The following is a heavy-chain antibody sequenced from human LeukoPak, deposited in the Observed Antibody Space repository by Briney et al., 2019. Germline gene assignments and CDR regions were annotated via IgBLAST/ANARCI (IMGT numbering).Heavy chain of an antibody. CDR2: MNEDGSHV. CDR1: GFIFSNYW. CDR3: ATHSGFRHDY. Sequence: PGGSLRLSCADSGFIFSNYWMSWVRQAPGEGLEWVANMNEDGSHVYYVGSVKGRFTISRDNAKSSLYLQMNSLRAEDTAVYYCATHSGFRHDYWGQGTLVTVSS. D-gene: IGHD5-18*01. J-gene: IGHJ4*02. V-gene: IGHV3-7*01.